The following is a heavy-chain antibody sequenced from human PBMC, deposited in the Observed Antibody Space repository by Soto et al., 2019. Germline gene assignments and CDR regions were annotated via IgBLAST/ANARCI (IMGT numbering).Heavy chain of an antibody. CDR2: IYYSGST. J-gene: IGHJ4*02. CDR3: AGFVVPASRNSDFDY. D-gene: IGHD2-15*01. CDR1: GIYISTSDYY. Sequence: PSATLSITCSGSGIYISTSDYYWGWVRQPPGKGLDWIGNIYYSGSTFYNPSLRSRVTLSVDTSKNQFSLRLNSVTAADTAVYFCAGFVVPASRNSDFDYWGQGTLVTVSS. V-gene: IGHV4-39*01.